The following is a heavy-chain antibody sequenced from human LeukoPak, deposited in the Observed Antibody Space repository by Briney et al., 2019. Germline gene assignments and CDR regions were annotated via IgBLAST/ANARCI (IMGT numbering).Heavy chain of an antibody. CDR1: GGSISSYY. V-gene: IGHV4-4*09. D-gene: IGHD6-13*01. J-gene: IGHJ4*02. CDR3: ARRAAAAGTWIDY. CDR2: IYTSGST. Sequence: ASETLSLTCTVSGGSISSYYWSWIRQPPGKGLEWIGYIYTSGSTNYNPSLKSRVTISVDTSKNQFSLKLSSVTAADTAVYYCARRAAAAGTWIDYRGQGTLVTVSS.